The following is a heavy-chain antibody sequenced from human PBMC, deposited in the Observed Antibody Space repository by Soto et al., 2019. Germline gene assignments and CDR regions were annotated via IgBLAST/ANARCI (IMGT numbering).Heavy chain of an antibody. J-gene: IGHJ4*02. CDR2: ISGSGGST. D-gene: IGHD6-19*01. V-gene: IGHV3-23*01. CDR1: GFTFSSYA. Sequence: GGSLRLSCAASGFTFSSYAMSWVRQAPGKGMEWVSAISGSGGSTYYADSVKGRFTISRDNSKNTLYLQMNSLRAEDTAVYDCAKDDDGCSEWLCTVDRTPYFDYWGQGTLVTVSS. CDR3: AKDDDGCSEWLCTVDRTPYFDY.